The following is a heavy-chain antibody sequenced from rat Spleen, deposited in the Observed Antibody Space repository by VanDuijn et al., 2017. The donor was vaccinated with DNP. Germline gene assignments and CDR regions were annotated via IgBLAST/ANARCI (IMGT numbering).Heavy chain of an antibody. J-gene: IGHJ2*01. CDR1: GFTFSDYA. CDR2: IIYDGSST. CDR3: ATLNYGSYFDY. Sequence: EVQLVESGGGLVQPGNSLKLSCAASGFTFSDYAMAWVRQSPKKGLEWVATIIYDGSSTYYRDSVKGRFTISRDNAKSTLSLQMDSLRSEDTATYYCATLNYGSYFDYWGQGVMVTVSS. D-gene: IGHD1-3*01. V-gene: IGHV5S10*01.